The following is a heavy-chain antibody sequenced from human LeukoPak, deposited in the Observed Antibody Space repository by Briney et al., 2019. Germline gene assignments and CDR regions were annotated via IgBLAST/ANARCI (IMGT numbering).Heavy chain of an antibody. Sequence: PGGSLRLSCAASGFSFSSYWMHCVRHAPGKGLVWVSCISTDGSETRYADSVKGRFTISRDNAKNTLYLQMNSLTAEDTAVYYCATCSGGRCYSKGFDYWGQGTLVTVSS. CDR2: ISTDGSET. CDR1: GFSFSSYW. J-gene: IGHJ4*02. CDR3: ATCSGGRCYSKGFDY. D-gene: IGHD2-15*01. V-gene: IGHV3-74*01.